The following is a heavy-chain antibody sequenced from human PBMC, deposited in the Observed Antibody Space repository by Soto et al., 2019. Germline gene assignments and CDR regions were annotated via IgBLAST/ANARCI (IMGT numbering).Heavy chain of an antibody. CDR2: IYSSGTT. Sequence: QVQLQESGPGLVKPSQTLSLTCTVSGGSISSGNYYWTWIRQPPGKGLEWIGYIYSSGTTDYNPSLKSRITISEDTSKDQFSLKLSSVTAADTAVYYCARTAGDVYQLLFTYWGQGTLVTVSS. V-gene: IGHV4-30-4*01. CDR1: GGSISSGNYY. CDR3: ARTAGDVYQLLFTY. D-gene: IGHD2-2*01. J-gene: IGHJ4*02.